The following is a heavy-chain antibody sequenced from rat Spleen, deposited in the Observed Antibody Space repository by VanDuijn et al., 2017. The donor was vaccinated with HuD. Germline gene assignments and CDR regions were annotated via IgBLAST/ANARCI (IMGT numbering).Heavy chain of an antibody. Sequence: EVQLVESGGGLVQPGRSLKLSCAASGFTFSYYSMAWVRQTPTEYLEWVTSITNTGGSTYYPDSVKGRFTISRDNAQNTLYLQMDSLRSEDTAIYYCTRGYVMDAWGQGASVTVSS. CDR3: TRGYVMDA. V-gene: IGHV5S13*01. CDR1: GFTFSYYS. J-gene: IGHJ4*01. CDR2: ITNTGGST.